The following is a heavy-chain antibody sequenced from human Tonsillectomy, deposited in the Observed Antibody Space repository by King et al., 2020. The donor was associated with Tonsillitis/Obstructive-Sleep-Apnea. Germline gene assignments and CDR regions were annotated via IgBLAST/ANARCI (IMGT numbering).Heavy chain of an antibody. V-gene: IGHV1-69*01. D-gene: IGHD1-1*01. CDR2: IIPIFGTA. J-gene: IGHJ6*03. Sequence: QLVQSGAEGKKPGSSVKVSCKASGGTFSTYAISGGRQAPGQGLECMGGIIPIFGTANYAQKFQGRVTITADESTSTAYMELNSLRSEDTAVYYCARDRGNWNRWEGYMDVWGKGTTVTVSS. CDR3: ARDRGNWNRWEGYMDV. CDR1: GGTFSTYA.